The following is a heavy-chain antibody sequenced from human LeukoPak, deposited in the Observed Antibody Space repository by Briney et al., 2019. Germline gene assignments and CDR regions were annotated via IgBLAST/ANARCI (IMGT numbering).Heavy chain of an antibody. J-gene: IGHJ4*02. CDR3: ASDISNKGFDY. D-gene: IGHD3-3*02. Sequence: GGSLRLSCAASGLTLSNYYMSWIRQAPGKGLEWVSYISNIGSTTHHADSVKGRFTISRDNAKNSLYLQMNRLRAENTAVYYCASDISNKGFDYWGQGTLVTVSS. V-gene: IGHV3-11*04. CDR2: ISNIGSTT. CDR1: GLTLSNYY.